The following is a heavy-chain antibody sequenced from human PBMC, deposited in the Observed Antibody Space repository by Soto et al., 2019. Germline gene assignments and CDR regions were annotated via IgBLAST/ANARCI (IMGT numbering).Heavy chain of an antibody. CDR2: IYSGGST. D-gene: IGHD2-15*01. V-gene: IGHV3-53*04. Sequence: GGSLRLSCAASGFTVSSNYMSWVRQAPGKGLEWVSVIYSGGSTYYADSVKGRFTISRHNSKNTLYLQMNSLRAEDTAVYYCAREGFGLGYCSGGSCYDAFDIWGQGTMVTVSS. CDR1: GFTVSSNY. J-gene: IGHJ3*02. CDR3: AREGFGLGYCSGGSCYDAFDI.